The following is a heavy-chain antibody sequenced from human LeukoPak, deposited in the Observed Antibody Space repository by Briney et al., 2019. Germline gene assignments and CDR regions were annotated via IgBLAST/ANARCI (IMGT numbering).Heavy chain of an antibody. D-gene: IGHD3-16*01. CDR2: IVPILDIT. CDR3: ARDQGLIDPPPYGLDV. CDR1: GGTFDSYA. J-gene: IGHJ6*02. Sequence: SVKVSCKASGGTFDSYALTWVRQAPGQALEWMGRIVPILDITIYAQKFQGRVTITADKSTSTAYIELSSLSSEDTAVYYCARDQGLIDPPPYGLDVWGQGTTVTVSS. V-gene: IGHV1-69*04.